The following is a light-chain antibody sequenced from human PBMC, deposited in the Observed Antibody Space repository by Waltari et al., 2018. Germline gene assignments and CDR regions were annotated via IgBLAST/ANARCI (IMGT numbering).Light chain of an antibody. CDR2: GAS. J-gene: IGKJ1*01. Sequence: LSCRASQSVSSNLAWYQQKPCQAPRLLIHGASTRATGIPARFSGSGSGTEFTLTISSLQSEDFAVYYCQQYNNWPPGAFGQGTKVEIK. CDR3: QQYNNWPPGA. V-gene: IGKV3-15*01. CDR1: QSVSSN.